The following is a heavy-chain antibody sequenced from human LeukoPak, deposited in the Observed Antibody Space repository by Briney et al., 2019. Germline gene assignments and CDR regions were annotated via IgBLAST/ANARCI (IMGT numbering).Heavy chain of an antibody. CDR2: IVVDSGNT. Sequence: ASVKVSCKASGFTFTSSAVQWVRQARGQRLEWIGGIVVDSGNTNYAQKFQERVTITRDMSTSTAYMELSSLRSEDTAVYYCAAASWYYDSSGYYPPYWGQGTLVTVSS. V-gene: IGHV1-58*01. CDR3: AAASWYYDSSGYYPPY. D-gene: IGHD3-22*01. CDR1: GFTFTSSA. J-gene: IGHJ4*02.